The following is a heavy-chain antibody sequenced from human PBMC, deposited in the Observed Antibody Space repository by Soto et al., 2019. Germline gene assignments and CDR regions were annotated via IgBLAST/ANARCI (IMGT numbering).Heavy chain of an antibody. CDR1: GFTFSSYA. CDR2: ISGDGGST. V-gene: IGHV3-23*01. CDR3: AKEDCSGGSCYLGVFDY. Sequence: GSLRLSCAASGFTFSSYAMSWVRQAPGKGLEWVSVISGDGGSTYYADSVKGRFTISRDNSKNTLYLQMNSLRAEDTAVYYCAKEDCSGGSCYLGVFDYWGQGTLVTVSS. J-gene: IGHJ4*02. D-gene: IGHD2-15*01.